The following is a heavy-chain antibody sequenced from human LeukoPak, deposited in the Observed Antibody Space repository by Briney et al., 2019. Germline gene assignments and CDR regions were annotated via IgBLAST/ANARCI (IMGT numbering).Heavy chain of an antibody. V-gene: IGHV4-59*08. CDR2: LFYSGST. CDR3: ARSPTKNHDFYTAPAHFDG. D-gene: IGHD3-3*01. Sequence: SETLSLTCTVSGVSISSYYWSWIRPPPEKGPEWIASLFYSGSTNYNPSLESRVSISVDTSNNQFSLRLSSVTAADTAVYYGARSPTKNHDFYTAPAHFDGGGQGTLVTASA. J-gene: IGHJ4*02. CDR1: GVSISSYY.